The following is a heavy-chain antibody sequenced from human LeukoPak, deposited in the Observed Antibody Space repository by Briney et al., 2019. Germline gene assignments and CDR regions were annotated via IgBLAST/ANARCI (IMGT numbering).Heavy chain of an antibody. Sequence: PGGSLRLSCAASGFTFCSYSMNWGRQAPGEGREGVSAICGSGGSTYYADSVKGRFTISRDNSKNTLYLQMNSLRAEDTAVYYCAKDVPIVVVPNNWFDPWGQGTLVTVSS. CDR2: ICGSGGST. D-gene: IGHD2-2*01. CDR3: AKDVPIVVVPNNWFDP. J-gene: IGHJ5*02. V-gene: IGHV3-23*01. CDR1: GFTFCSYS.